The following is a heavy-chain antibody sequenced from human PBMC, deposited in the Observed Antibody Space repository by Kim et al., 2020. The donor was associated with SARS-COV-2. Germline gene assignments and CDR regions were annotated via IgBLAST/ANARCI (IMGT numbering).Heavy chain of an antibody. CDR2: IYKSGGT. CDR1: GVSITSHY. J-gene: IGHJ4*02. CDR3: ARIPDAPLLISYFDS. D-gene: IGHD2-21*01. Sequence: SETLSLSCTVSGVSITSHYWIWIRQPPGKGLEWIGYIYKSGGTSYNPSLTSRVTISVDTSKNQFPLQLTSVTAADTAVYYCARIPDAPLLISYFDSWGQGTLGSVPS. V-gene: IGHV4-59*11.